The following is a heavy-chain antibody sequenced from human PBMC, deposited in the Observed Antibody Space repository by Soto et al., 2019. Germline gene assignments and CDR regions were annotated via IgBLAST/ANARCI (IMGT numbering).Heavy chain of an antibody. CDR3: ARRMTTVVGIDY. CDR1: GGSFSGYY. V-gene: IGHV4-34*01. Sequence: PWGTLSLTCAVYGGSFSGYYWSWIRQPPGKGLEWIGEINHSGSTNYNPSLKSRVTISVDTSKNQFSLKLSSVTAADTAMYYCARRMTTVVGIDYWGQGTLVTVSS. CDR2: INHSGST. J-gene: IGHJ4*02. D-gene: IGHD4-17*01.